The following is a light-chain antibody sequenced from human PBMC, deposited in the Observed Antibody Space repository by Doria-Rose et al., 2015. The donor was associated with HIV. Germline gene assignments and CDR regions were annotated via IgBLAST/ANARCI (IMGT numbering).Light chain of an antibody. CDR2: WAS. CDR1: QSVLYSSNNKNY. V-gene: IGKV4-1*01. J-gene: IGKJ2*01. CDR3: QQYYSGYT. Sequence: TQSPDSLAVSLCERATINCKSSQSVLYSSNNKNYLAWYQHKPGQPPKLLIYWASTRESGVPDRFSGSGSGTDFTLTISSLQAEDVAVYYCQQYYSGYTFGQGTKLEIK.